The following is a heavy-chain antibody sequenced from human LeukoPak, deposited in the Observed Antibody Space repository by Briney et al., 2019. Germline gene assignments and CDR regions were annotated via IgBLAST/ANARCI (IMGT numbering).Heavy chain of an antibody. D-gene: IGHD3-10*01. CDR2: INHSGST. Sequence: SETLSLTCAVYGGSFSGCYWSWIRQPPGKGLEWIGEINHSGSTNYNPSLKSRVTISVDTSKNQFSLKLSSVTAADTAVYYCARAYGSGSPIDYWGQGTLVTVSS. CDR1: GGSFSGCY. V-gene: IGHV4-34*01. J-gene: IGHJ4*02. CDR3: ARAYGSGSPIDY.